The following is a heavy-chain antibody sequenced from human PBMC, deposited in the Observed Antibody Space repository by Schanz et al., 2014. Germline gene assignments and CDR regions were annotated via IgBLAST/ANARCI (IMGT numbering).Heavy chain of an antibody. CDR2: INTGNGYT. Sequence: QVHLVQSGAEVHKPGASLKISCKASGYTFTNFFLHWVRQAPGQGLEWMGRINTGNGYTHYSETFQDRVTISADTSASTAYMEVRSLTSEDTAVYYCATGPSGSLDYWGQGTLVTVSS. V-gene: IGHV1-3*04. D-gene: IGHD3-10*01. J-gene: IGHJ4*02. CDR3: ATGPSGSLDY. CDR1: GYTFTNFF.